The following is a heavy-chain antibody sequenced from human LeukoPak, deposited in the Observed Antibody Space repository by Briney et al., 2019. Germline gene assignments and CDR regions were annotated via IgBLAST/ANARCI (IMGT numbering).Heavy chain of an antibody. CDR2: ISAYNDNT. V-gene: IGHV1-18*01. CDR1: GYTFTSYG. CDR3: ALGDVVVVAARSRAIDYYGMDV. J-gene: IGHJ6*02. D-gene: IGHD2-15*01. Sequence: GASVKVSCKASGYTFTSYGISWVRQAPGQGLEWMGWISAYNDNTNYAQKLQGRVTMTTDTSTSTAYMELRSLRSDDTAVYYCALGDVVVVAARSRAIDYYGMDVWGQGTTVTVSS.